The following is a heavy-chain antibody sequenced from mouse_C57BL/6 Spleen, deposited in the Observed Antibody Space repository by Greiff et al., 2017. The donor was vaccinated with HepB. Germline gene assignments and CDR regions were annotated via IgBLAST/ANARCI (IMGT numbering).Heavy chain of an antibody. CDR1: GYTFTSYW. V-gene: IGHV1-64*01. Sequence: QVQLQQSGAELVKPGASVKLSCKASGYTFTSYWMHWVKQRPGQGLEWIGMIHPNSGSTNYNEKFKSKATLTVDKSSSTAYMQLSSLTSEDSAVYYCARRERTGTGYFDYWGQGTTLTVSS. J-gene: IGHJ2*01. CDR3: ARRERTGTGYFDY. CDR2: IHPNSGST. D-gene: IGHD4-1*01.